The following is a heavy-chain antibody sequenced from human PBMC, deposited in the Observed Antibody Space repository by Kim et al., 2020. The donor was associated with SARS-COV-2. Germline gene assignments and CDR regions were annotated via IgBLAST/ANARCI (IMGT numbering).Heavy chain of an antibody. V-gene: IGHV3-66*01. CDR1: GFTVSSNY. J-gene: IGHJ3*02. CDR2: IYSGGST. CDR3: AREALAYCGGDCYSTDAFDI. D-gene: IGHD2-21*02. Sequence: GGSLRLSCAASGFTVSSNYMSWVRQAPGKGLEWVSVIYSGGSTYYADSVKGRFTISRDNSKNTLYLQMNSLRAEDTAVYYCAREALAYCGGDCYSTDAFDIWGQGTMVTVSS.